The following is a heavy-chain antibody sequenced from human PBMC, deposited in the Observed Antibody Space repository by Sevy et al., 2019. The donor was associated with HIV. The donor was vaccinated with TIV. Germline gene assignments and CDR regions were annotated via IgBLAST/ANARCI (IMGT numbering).Heavy chain of an antibody. CDR3: ARGENWNYAEY. Sequence: GGSLRLSCAASGFTFNSYSINWVRQAPGKGLEWVSYISGLSNYIYYADSLKVRFTISRDNAKESVYLQMNSLRVEDTAVYYCARGENWNYAEYWGQGILVTVSS. D-gene: IGHD1-7*01. CDR2: ISGLSNYI. V-gene: IGHV3-21*05. J-gene: IGHJ4*02. CDR1: GFTFNSYS.